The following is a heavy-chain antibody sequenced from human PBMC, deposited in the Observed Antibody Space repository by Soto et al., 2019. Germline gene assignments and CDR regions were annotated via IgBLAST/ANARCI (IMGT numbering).Heavy chain of an antibody. CDR1: GFSLSTSGVG. Sequence: QITFKESGPTLVQPTQTLTLACTFSGFSLSTSGVGVGWIRQPPGKALECHALIYWDDDKRYSPSLTCRLTITKAASKNRVVLTMTNMDPVDTASYFRAHNGAGYRWCKYWGKGTLVTVS. CDR3: AHNGAGYRWCKY. J-gene: IGHJ4*02. V-gene: IGHV2-5*02. CDR2: IYWDDDK. D-gene: IGHD5-12*01.